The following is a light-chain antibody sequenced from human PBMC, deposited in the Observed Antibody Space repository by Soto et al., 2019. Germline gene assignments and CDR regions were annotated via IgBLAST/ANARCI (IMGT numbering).Light chain of an antibody. J-gene: IGLJ3*02. Sequence: QSVLTQPPSVSGAPGERGAISCTGSSSNVGAGYDVHWYQQLPGTAPKLLIYNNNNRPSGVPDRFSGSRSGTSASLAITGLQADDEADYHCQSYDSSLGGVVFGGGTKLTVL. CDR1: SSNVGAGYD. CDR3: QSYDSSLGGVV. V-gene: IGLV1-40*01. CDR2: NNN.